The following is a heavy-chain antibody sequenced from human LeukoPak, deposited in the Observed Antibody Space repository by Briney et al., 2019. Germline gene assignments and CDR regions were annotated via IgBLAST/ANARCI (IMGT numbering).Heavy chain of an antibody. J-gene: IGHJ3*02. D-gene: IGHD2/OR15-2a*01. Sequence: PSETLSLTCTVSGVSISSSTYYWGWIRQPPGKGLEWIGSFYYGVTTYYNPSLKSRVTISVDTSKNQFSLKLTSVTAADTAVYYCARSFLSGVGNFWIWGQGTMVPVSS. V-gene: IGHV4-39*07. CDR2: FYYGVTT. CDR1: GVSISSSTYY. CDR3: ARSFLSGVGNFWI.